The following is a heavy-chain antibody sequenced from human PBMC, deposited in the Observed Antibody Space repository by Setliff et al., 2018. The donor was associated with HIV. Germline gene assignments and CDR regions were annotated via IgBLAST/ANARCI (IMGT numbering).Heavy chain of an antibody. CDR3: VRDVKTYDI. CDR2: ISNNGATI. J-gene: IGHJ3*02. CDR1: GFIFTNYE. V-gene: IGHV3-48*03. Sequence: PGGSLRLSCAASGFIFTNYEMNWVRQAPGKGLEWVSYISNNGATIYSADSVKGRFTISRDNAKNSLYLQMNSLRAEDTAIYYCVRDVKTYDIWGQGTMVTVSS.